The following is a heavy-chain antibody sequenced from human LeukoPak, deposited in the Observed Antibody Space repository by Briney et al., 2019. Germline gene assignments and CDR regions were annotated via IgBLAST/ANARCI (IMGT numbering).Heavy chain of an antibody. V-gene: IGHV3-23*01. J-gene: IGHJ4*02. D-gene: IGHD3-22*01. Sequence: GGSPRLSCAASGFTFSSYAMSWVRQAPGKGLEWVSAISGSGGSTYYADSVKGRFTISRDNSKNTLYLQMNSLRAEDTAVYYCAKDHYYDSSGYSLDYWGQGTLVTVSS. CDR3: AKDHYYDSSGYSLDY. CDR1: GFTFSSYA. CDR2: ISGSGGST.